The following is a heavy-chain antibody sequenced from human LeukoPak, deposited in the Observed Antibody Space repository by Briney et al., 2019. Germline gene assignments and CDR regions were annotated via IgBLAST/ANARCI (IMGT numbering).Heavy chain of an antibody. J-gene: IGHJ4*02. CDR2: ISGSGGST. V-gene: IGHV3-23*01. CDR1: GSTFSSYA. D-gene: IGHD5-12*01. Sequence: GGSLRLSCAASGSTFSSYAMSWVRQAPGKGLEWVSAISGSGGSTYYADSVKGRFTISRDNSKNTLYLQMNSLRAEDTAVYYCAKFRLNSGYRGRVNWGQGTLVTVSS. CDR3: AKFRLNSGYRGRVN.